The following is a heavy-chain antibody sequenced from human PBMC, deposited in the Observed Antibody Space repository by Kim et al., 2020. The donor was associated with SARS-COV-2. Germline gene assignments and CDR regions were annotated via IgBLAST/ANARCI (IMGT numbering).Heavy chain of an antibody. V-gene: IGHV1-8*01. J-gene: IGHJ5*02. CDR2: PTSGNT. Sequence: PTSGNTGYARRFQGRVTMTRNTSISTAYMELSSLRSGDTAVYYCARGSGSWGQGTLVTVSS. D-gene: IGHD3-22*01. CDR3: ARGSGS.